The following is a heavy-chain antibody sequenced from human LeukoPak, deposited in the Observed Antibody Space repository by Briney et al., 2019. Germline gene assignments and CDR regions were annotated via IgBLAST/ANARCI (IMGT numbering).Heavy chain of an antibody. CDR2: IYYSGST. J-gene: IGHJ6*02. Sequence: SETLSLTCTVSGGSISIGGNYWNWVRQRPGRGLEWIGYIYYSGSTYYNPSLKSRVSMAMDTSKNQFSLRLSSVTAAGTALYYCARTLLWFGELGLDVWGRGTTVTVSS. CDR1: GGSISIGGNY. V-gene: IGHV4-31*03. CDR3: ARTLLWFGELGLDV. D-gene: IGHD3-10*01.